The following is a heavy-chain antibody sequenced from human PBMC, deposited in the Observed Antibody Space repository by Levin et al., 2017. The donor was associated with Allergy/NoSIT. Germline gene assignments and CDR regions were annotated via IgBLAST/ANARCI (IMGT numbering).Heavy chain of an antibody. V-gene: IGHV4-31*03. Sequence: SQTLSLTCTVSGGSISSGGYYWSWIRQHPGKGLEWIGYIYYSGSTYYNPSLKSRVTISVDTSKNQFSLKLSSVTAADTAVYYCARDASFRDYDSSGFDAFDIWGQGTMVTVSS. CDR1: GGSISSGGYY. D-gene: IGHD3-22*01. J-gene: IGHJ3*02. CDR3: ARDASFRDYDSSGFDAFDI. CDR2: IYYSGST.